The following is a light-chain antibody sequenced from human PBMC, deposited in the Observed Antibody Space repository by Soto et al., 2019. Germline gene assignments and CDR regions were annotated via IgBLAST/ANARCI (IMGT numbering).Light chain of an antibody. J-gene: IGKJ1*01. CDR2: EAS. CDR1: QTVSSS. Sequence: EIVLKQSPATLSLSPGERATLSCRASQTVSSSLAWYQQKPGQAPRLLIYEASNRATGIPARFSGSGSGADFTLTISSLEPEDFAVYYCQQRSNWPGTFGQGTKVDIK. V-gene: IGKV3-11*01. CDR3: QQRSNWPGT.